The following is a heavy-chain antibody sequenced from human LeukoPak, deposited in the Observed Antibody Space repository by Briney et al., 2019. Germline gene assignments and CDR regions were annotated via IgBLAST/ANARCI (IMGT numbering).Heavy chain of an antibody. V-gene: IGHV1-2*02. CDR3: ARGPPGAVVVTAIPLGY. CDR1: GYTFTGYY. D-gene: IGHD2-21*02. Sequence: GASVKVSCKASGYTFTGYYMHWVRQAPGQGLEWMGWINPNSGGTNYAQKFQGRVTMARDTSISTAYMELSRLRSDDTAVYYCARGPPGAVVVTAIPLGYWGQGTLVTVSS. J-gene: IGHJ4*02. CDR2: INPNSGGT.